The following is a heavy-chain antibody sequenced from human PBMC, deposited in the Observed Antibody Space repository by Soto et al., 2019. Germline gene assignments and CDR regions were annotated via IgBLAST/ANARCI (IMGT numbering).Heavy chain of an antibody. J-gene: IGHJ6*02. Sequence: EVQLVETGGGWIQPGGSLRLSCAASGFTVSSNYMSWVRQAPGKGLEWVSVIYSGGSTYYADSVRGRFTISRDNSKNTLYLQMKSLRAEDTAVYYCARDPPATRHGMDVWGQGTTVTVSS. CDR2: IYSGGST. CDR3: ARDPPATRHGMDV. V-gene: IGHV3-53*02. CDR1: GFTVSSNY.